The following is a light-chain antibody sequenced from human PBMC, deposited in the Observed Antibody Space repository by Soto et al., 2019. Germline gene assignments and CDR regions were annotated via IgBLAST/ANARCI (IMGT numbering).Light chain of an antibody. CDR2: DNY. V-gene: IGLV1-51*01. J-gene: IGLJ1*01. CDR3: ETCYASLRVFYV. CDR1: SSNIGNNY. Sequence: QSVLTQPPSVSAAPGQNVTISCSGTSSNIGNNYVSWYQHLPGTAPRILIYDNYKRPSGIPDRFSGFKSGTSATLGITGLKTGDEADDDGETCYASLRVFYVFGSGTK.